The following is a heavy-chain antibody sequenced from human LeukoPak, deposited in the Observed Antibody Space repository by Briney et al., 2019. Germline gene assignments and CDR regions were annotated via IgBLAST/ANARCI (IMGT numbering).Heavy chain of an antibody. CDR3: ASRKLGNDY. V-gene: IGHV4-59*02. CDR2: IYHTGST. Sequence: SETLSLTCTISGGSVSDYYWSWIRQSPGKGLEWIGYIYHTGSTSYSPSLKSRDTIPADTSQNQFSLKLSSVTAADTAVYYCASRKLGNDYWGQGTLVTVSS. D-gene: IGHD7-27*01. CDR1: GGSVSDYY. J-gene: IGHJ4*02.